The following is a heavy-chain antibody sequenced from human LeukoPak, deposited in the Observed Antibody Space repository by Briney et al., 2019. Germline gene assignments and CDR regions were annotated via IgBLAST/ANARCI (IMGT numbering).Heavy chain of an antibody. CDR3: ARLRGLYSGTYRYQTAFEY. D-gene: IGHD1-26*01. J-gene: IGHJ4*02. Sequence: GGSLRLSCAASGFTFSSYSMHWVRQAPGKGLEWVSSISSSSSYIYYADSVKGRFTISRDNAKKSLYLQMNSLRVEDTSVYYCARLRGLYSGTYRYQTAFEYWGQGSLLTVSS. CDR2: ISSSSSYI. V-gene: IGHV3-21*03. CDR1: GFTFSSYS.